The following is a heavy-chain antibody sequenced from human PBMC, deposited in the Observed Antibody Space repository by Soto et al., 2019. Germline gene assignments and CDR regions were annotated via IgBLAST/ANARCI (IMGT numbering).Heavy chain of an antibody. V-gene: IGHV4-4*02. D-gene: IGHD6-13*01. J-gene: IGHJ6*02. CDR2: IYHSGST. CDR1: GGSISSSNW. CDR3: ARGPDSSSWPQKSYYYYGMDV. Sequence: SETLSLTCAVSGGSISSSNWWSWVRQPPGKGLEWIGEIYHSGSTNYNPSLKSRVTISVDKSKNQFSLKLSSVTAADTAVYYCARGPDSSSWPQKSYYYYGMDVWGRGTTVTVSS.